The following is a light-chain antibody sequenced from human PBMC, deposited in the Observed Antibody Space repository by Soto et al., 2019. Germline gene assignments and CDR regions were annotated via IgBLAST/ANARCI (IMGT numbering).Light chain of an antibody. J-gene: IGKJ4*01. V-gene: IGKV1-5*01. CDR3: QKYSTYPLT. CDR2: DAA. CDR1: RTISTS. Sequence: DRVTITCRASRTISTSLAWYQQKPGKAPKLLIYDAANLESGVPSRVSGSGSGTGFTLTISSLQPDDSTTYFCQKYSTYPLTVGGGTKVDNK.